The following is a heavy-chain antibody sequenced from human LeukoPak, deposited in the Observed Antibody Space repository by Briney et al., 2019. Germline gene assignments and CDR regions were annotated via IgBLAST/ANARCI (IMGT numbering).Heavy chain of an antibody. V-gene: IGHV3-7*04. Sequence: GGSLRLSCAASGFTFSSYWMSWVRQAPGKGLEWVANIKQDGSEKYYVDSVKGRFTASRDNAKNSLYLQMNSLRAEDTAVYYCARDEDYDILTGSAPLDYWGQGTLVTVSS. CDR2: IKQDGSEK. J-gene: IGHJ4*02. D-gene: IGHD3-9*01. CDR1: GFTFSSYW. CDR3: ARDEDYDILTGSAPLDY.